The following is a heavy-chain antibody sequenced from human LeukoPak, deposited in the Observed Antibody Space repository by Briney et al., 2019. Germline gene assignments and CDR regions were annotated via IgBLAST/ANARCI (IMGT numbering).Heavy chain of an antibody. Sequence: ASVKVSCKASGYTFTGYYLHWVRQAPGQGLEWMGRINPNSGGTNYTQKFQGRVTMTRDTSTSTAYMELSRLRSDDTAVYYCARAGYCSSTSCYGPNYYYYMDVWGKGTTVTVSS. J-gene: IGHJ6*03. CDR1: GYTFTGYY. V-gene: IGHV1-2*06. CDR2: INPNSGGT. D-gene: IGHD2-2*01. CDR3: ARAGYCSSTSCYGPNYYYYMDV.